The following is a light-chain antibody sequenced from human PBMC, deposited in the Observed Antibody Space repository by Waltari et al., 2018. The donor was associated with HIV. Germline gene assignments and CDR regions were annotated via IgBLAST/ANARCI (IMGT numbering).Light chain of an antibody. CDR2: LGS. CDR1: QSILHSNGYNY. J-gene: IGKJ3*01. V-gene: IGKV2-28*01. CDR3: MQALQTQFT. Sequence: DIVMTQSPLSLPVTPGEPASISCRSSQSILHSNGYNYLDWYLQKPGQSPQLLIYLGSNRASGVPDRFSGSGSGTDFTLKISRVEAEDVGVYYCMQALQTQFTFGPGTKVDIK.